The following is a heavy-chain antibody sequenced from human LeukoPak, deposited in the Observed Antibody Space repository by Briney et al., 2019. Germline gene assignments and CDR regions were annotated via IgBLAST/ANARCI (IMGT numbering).Heavy chain of an antibody. CDR1: GFTFSSYD. CDR3: AREGDSSGYPLDY. CDR2: IGTAGEI. Sequence: GGSLRLSCAASGFTFSSYDMHWVRQATGKGLEWVSGIGTAGEIYYPGSVKGRFTISRDNAKNSPYLQMNSLRAEDTAVYYCAREGDSSGYPLDYWGQGTLVTVSS. V-gene: IGHV3-13*01. D-gene: IGHD3-22*01. J-gene: IGHJ4*02.